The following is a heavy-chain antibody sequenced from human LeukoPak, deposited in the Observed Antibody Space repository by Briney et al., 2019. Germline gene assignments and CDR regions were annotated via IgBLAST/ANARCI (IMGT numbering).Heavy chain of an antibody. D-gene: IGHD6-13*01. J-gene: IGHJ3*02. CDR3: AKDIMIAAAGYAFDI. Sequence: PGGSLRLSCAASGFPVSSNYMSWVRQAPGKGLGGVSGISWNSGSIGYADSVKGRFTISRDNAKNSLYLQMNSLRAEDTALYYCAKDIMIAAAGYAFDIWGQGTMVTVSS. V-gene: IGHV3-9*01. CDR1: GFPVSSNY. CDR2: ISWNSGSI.